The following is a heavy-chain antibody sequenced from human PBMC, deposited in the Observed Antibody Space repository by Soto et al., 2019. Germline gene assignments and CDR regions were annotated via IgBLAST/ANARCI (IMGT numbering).Heavy chain of an antibody. V-gene: IGHV3-30*18. J-gene: IGHJ4*02. CDR2: ISYDGSNK. CDR1: GFTFSSYG. D-gene: IGHD3-16*02. Sequence: GGSLRLSCAASGFTFSSYGMHWVRQAQGKGLEWVTFISYDGSNKYYADSVKGRVAVSRDNSKNTQYLQMNSLRAEDTAVYFCAKALGELSPESFDYWGRGTLVTVSS. CDR3: AKALGELSPESFDY.